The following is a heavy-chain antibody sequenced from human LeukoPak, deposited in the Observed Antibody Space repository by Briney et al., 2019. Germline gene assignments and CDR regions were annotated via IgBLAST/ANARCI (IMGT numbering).Heavy chain of an antibody. D-gene: IGHD5-18*01. Sequence: GGSLRLSCAASGFTFNTYTMNWVRQAPGKGLEWVGRIKSKTDGGTTDCAAPVKGRFTISRDDSKNTLYLQMNSLKTEDTAVYYCTTEGEQLWTPFDYWGQGTLVTVSS. J-gene: IGHJ4*02. CDR2: IKSKTDGGTT. V-gene: IGHV3-15*07. CDR3: TTEGEQLWTPFDY. CDR1: GFTFNTYT.